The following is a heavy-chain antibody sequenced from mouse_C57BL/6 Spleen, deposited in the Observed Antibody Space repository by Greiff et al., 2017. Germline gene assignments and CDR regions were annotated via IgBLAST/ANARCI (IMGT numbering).Heavy chain of an antibody. Sequence: VQLQQSGPVLVKPGASVKMSCKASGYTFTDYYMNWVKQSHGKSLEWIGVINPYNGGTSYNQKFKGKATLTVDKSSSTAYMELNSLTSEDSAVYYCARGKGYDGYFFAYWGQGTLVTVSA. J-gene: IGHJ3*01. CDR3: ARGKGYDGYFFAY. V-gene: IGHV1-19*01. CDR2: INPYNGGT. D-gene: IGHD2-3*01. CDR1: GYTFTDYY.